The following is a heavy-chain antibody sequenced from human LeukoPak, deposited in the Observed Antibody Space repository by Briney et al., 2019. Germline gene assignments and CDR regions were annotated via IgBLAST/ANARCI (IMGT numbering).Heavy chain of an antibody. D-gene: IGHD6-6*01. CDR2: ISGSGGST. CDR1: GFTFSSYG. V-gene: IGHV3-23*01. Sequence: GGTLRLSCAASGFTFSSYGMSWVRQAPGKGLEWVSAISGSGGSTYYADSVKGRFTISRDNAKNSLYLQMNSLRAEDTAVYYCARVAERAARYSFDYWGQGTLVTVSS. J-gene: IGHJ4*02. CDR3: ARVAERAARYSFDY.